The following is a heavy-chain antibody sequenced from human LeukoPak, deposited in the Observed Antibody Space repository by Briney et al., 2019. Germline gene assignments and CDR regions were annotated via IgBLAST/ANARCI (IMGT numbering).Heavy chain of an antibody. CDR3: AKEDHGTYSTAFDY. V-gene: IGHV3-23*01. J-gene: IGHJ4*02. D-gene: IGHD1-26*01. CDR1: GFTFSNFA. CDR2: ISDSAAKT. Sequence: GGSLRLSCEVSGFTFSNFAMSWVRQAPGKGLEWISAISDSAAKTYYADSVKGRFTISRDNAKNTVFLQMNSLRAEDTALYYCAKEDHGTYSTAFDYWGRGTLVTVSS.